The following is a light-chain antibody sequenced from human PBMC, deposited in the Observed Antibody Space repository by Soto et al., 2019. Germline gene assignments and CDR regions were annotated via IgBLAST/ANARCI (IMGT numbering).Light chain of an antibody. CDR3: SSYTSSSTRV. V-gene: IGLV2-14*01. Sequence: QSALTQPASVSGSPGQSITISCTGTSSDVGGYNYVSWYQQHPGKAPKLMIYDVSNRPSGVSNRFSGSKSGNTASLTISGIQAEDEADYYCSSYTSSSTRVFGGGTKRTVL. J-gene: IGLJ3*02. CDR2: DVS. CDR1: SSDVGGYNY.